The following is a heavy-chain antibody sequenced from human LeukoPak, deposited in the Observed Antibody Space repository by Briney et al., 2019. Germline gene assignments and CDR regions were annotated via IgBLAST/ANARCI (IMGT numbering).Heavy chain of an antibody. CDR3: ARDHDSSGYYQGIDY. CDR1: GASISNGDYF. V-gene: IGHV4-30-2*01. Sequence: SETLSLTCNVSGASISNGDYFWTWLRQPPGKALEWIGYIYLIGSTYYNPSLESRVTISAGRSGNQFSLNLSSVTAADTAVYYCARDHDSSGYYQGIDYWGQGTLVTVSS. CDR2: IYLIGST. J-gene: IGHJ4*02. D-gene: IGHD3-22*01.